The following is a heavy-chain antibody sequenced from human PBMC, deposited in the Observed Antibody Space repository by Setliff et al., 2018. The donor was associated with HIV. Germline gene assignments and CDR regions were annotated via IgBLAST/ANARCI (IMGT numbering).Heavy chain of an antibody. CDR2: TNPSGGTT. CDR1: GFTFNHYA. D-gene: IGHD7-27*01. CDR3: ARVNWGSGIYYFDY. V-gene: IGHV1-46*02. Sequence: GASVKVSCKASGFTFNHYALSWVRQAPGQRPEWMGGTNPSGGTTVYAQKFQGRVTMTRDTSTSTVYMELSSLRSEDTAVYYCARVNWGSGIYYFDYWGQGTLVTVSS. J-gene: IGHJ4*02.